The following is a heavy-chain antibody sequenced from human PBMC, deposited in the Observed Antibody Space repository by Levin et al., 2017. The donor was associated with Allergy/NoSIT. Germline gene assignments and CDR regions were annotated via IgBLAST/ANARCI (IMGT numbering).Heavy chain of an antibody. Sequence: GGSLRLSCAASGFPFNSYALSWVRQAPGKGLEWVSAIYASANSIYYSDSVKGRFTISKDSSKNTLYLHMNSLRAEDTAVYYCARSSRGYGTFDYWGQGTLVTSPQ. CDR1: GFPFNSYA. CDR3: ARSSRGYGTFDY. CDR2: IYASANSI. V-gene: IGHV3-23*05. D-gene: IGHD5-12*01. J-gene: IGHJ4*02.